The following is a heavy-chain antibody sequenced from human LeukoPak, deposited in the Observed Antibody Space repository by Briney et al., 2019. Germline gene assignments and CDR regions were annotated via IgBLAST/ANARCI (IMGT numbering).Heavy chain of an antibody. Sequence: SVKVSCKASGGTFSSYAISWVRQAPGQGLEWMGGIIPIFGTANYAQKFQGRVTITADESTSTAYMELSSLRSEDTAVYYCATHKAYCGGDCYSEPDFDYWGQRTLVTVSS. D-gene: IGHD2-21*02. CDR2: IIPIFGTA. CDR1: GGTFSSYA. CDR3: ATHKAYCGGDCYSEPDFDY. V-gene: IGHV1-69*13. J-gene: IGHJ4*02.